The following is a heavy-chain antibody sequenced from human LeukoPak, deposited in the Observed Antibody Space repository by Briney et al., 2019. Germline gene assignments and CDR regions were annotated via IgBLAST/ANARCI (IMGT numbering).Heavy chain of an antibody. CDR2: INGDGSSI. J-gene: IGHJ6*02. V-gene: IGHV3-74*01. CDR1: GFTVSGYW. Sequence: PGGSLGLSCAASGFTVSGYWLHWVRQAPGKGLVWVSHINGDGSSISYADSVKGRFTISRDNTKNTLYLQMNSLRAEDTAVYYCARDKTYGMDVWGQGTTVTVSS. CDR3: ARDKTYGMDV.